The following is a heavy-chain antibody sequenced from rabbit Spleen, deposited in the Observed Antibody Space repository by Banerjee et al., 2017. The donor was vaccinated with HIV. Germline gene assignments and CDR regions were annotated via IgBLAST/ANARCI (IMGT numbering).Heavy chain of an antibody. CDR1: GFDLSSYYY. CDR3: ARDTATSFSSYGMDL. Sequence: QEQLEESGGGLVKPEGSLTLTCKASGFDLSSYYYMCWVRQAPGKGLEWIACIDSGSSGFTYFANWAKGRFTISKTSSTTVTLKMTSLTAADTATYFCARDTATSFSSYGMDLWGPGTLVTVS. D-gene: IGHD1-1*01. J-gene: IGHJ6*01. V-gene: IGHV1S45*01. CDR2: IDSGSSGFT.